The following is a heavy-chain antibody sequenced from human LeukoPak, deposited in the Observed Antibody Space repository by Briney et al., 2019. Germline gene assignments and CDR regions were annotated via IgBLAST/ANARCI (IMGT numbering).Heavy chain of an antibody. D-gene: IGHD1-26*01. J-gene: IGHJ4*02. CDR3: ARTPPWYSGSYYAEY. CDR2: IYYSGST. CDR1: GGSISSSSYY. V-gene: IGHV4-61*01. Sequence: SETLSLTRTVSGGSISSSSYYWSWIRQPPGKGLEWIGYIYYSGSTNYNPSLKSRVTISVDTSKNQFSLKLSSVTAADTAVYYCARTPPWYSGSYYAEYWGQGTLVTVSS.